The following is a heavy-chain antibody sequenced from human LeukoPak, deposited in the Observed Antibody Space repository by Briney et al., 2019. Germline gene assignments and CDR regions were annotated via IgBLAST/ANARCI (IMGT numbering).Heavy chain of an antibody. CDR1: GYTFTSYY. D-gene: IGHD2-21*01. Sequence: ASVKVSCKASGYTFTSYYIHWVRQAPGQGLEWMGLIDPSGGTTSYAQKFQGRVTMTRDTSTATAYMELSSLTSEDTAIYFCARLGHCGETNCYSDFYYMDVWGKGTTVIVSS. V-gene: IGHV1-46*01. CDR3: ARLGHCGETNCYSDFYYMDV. J-gene: IGHJ6*03. CDR2: IDPSGGTT.